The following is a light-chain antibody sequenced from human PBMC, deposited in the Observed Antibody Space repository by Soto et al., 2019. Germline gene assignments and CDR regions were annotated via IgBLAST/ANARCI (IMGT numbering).Light chain of an antibody. CDR3: QQYVTSLCT. CDR1: QSVTSNS. Sequence: EIVLTQSPGTLSLSSGERATLSCRASQSVTSNSLAWYQQRPGQAPRLLIYGTSTRATGIPDRFSGSESGTDFTLIITRLEPEDFAMYYCQQYVTSLCTFGQGTRLEIK. CDR2: GTS. J-gene: IGKJ2*02. V-gene: IGKV3-20*01.